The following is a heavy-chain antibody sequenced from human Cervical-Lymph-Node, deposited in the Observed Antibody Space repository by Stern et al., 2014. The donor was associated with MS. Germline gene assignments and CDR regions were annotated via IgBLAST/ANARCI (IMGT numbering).Heavy chain of an antibody. J-gene: IGHJ4*02. Sequence: QEQLVQSGAEVKKPESSVKVSCKASGGSFSTFDISWVRQAPGQGLEWLGGITPLFGTANYAQNFQGRVTFTADESTSTFYMDLTSLRSEDTAVYYCARHQGGIAANWGQGTLVTVSS. V-gene: IGHV1-69*01. CDR3: ARHQGGIAAN. D-gene: IGHD6-13*01. CDR1: GGSFSTFD. CDR2: ITPLFGTA.